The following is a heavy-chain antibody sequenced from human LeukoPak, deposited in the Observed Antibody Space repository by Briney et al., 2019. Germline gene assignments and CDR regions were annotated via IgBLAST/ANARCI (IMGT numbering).Heavy chain of an antibody. V-gene: IGHV4-39*01. Sequence: ALQSLSLSCTVSGGSTTSSSYYCGWSRHPPGNWLEWIGSIYFSGSTSYNPSPKGRVTISVDTSKNQFSLKLSSVIRAHPAVYYCARQEIAIAAAGNWFDPWGQGTLVSVSS. CDR2: IYFSGST. CDR1: GGSTTSSSYY. J-gene: IGHJ5*01. D-gene: IGHD6-13*01. CDR3: ARQEIAIAAAGNWFDP.